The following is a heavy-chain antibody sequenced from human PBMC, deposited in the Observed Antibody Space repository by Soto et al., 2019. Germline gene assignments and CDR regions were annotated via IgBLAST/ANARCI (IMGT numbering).Heavy chain of an antibody. J-gene: IGHJ4*02. CDR3: ASTEDFFDY. CDR1: VVSLTIGSYY. CDR2: IFYSGST. Sequence: SEALSVTCSFSVVSLTIGSYYWSWIRQHPGKGLEWIGYIFYSGSTDYNPSLKSRVNISVDTSKNQFSLKLSSVAAADTAVYYCASTEDFFDYWGQGTLVTVSS. V-gene: IGHV4-31*03.